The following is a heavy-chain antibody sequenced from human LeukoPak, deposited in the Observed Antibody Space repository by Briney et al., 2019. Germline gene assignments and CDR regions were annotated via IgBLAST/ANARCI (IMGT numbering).Heavy chain of an antibody. V-gene: IGHV3-48*03. CDR3: AREDYGDYAGSFDY. CDR2: ISSSGSTI. J-gene: IGHJ4*02. Sequence: GGSLRLSCAASGFTFSGYEMNWVRQAPGKGLEWVSYISSSGSTIYYADSVKGRFTISRDNAKNSLYLQMNSLRAEDTAVYYCAREDYGDYAGSFDYWGQGTLVTVSS. D-gene: IGHD4-17*01. CDR1: GFTFSGYE.